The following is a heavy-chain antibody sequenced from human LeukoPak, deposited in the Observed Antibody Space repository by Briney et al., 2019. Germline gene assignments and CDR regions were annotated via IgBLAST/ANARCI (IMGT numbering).Heavy chain of an antibody. V-gene: IGHV1-2*02. Sequence: ASVKVSCKASGYTFTGYYMHWVRQAPGQGLEWMGWINPNSGDTNYAQNFQGRVTMTRDTSISTAYMELSRLRSDDTAVYYRARPGGVVTNFYDNWFDPWGQGTLVTVSS. CDR1: GYTFTGYY. CDR2: INPNSGDT. CDR3: ARPGGVVTNFYDNWFDP. J-gene: IGHJ5*01. D-gene: IGHD4-23*01.